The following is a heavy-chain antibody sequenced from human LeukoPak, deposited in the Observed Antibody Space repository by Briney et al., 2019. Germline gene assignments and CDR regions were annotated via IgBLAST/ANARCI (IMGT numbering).Heavy chain of an antibody. V-gene: IGHV3-33*01. CDR1: GFTFSSYG. CDR2: IWYAASNK. CDR3: ARDRDTEYSSSSALYY. Sequence: GGSLRLSCAASGFTFSSYGMHWVRQAPGKGLEWVAGIWYAASNKYSADSAKGRFTSSRDNSKNTLYLQMNRLRAEDTAVYYCARDRDTEYSSSSALYYWGQRPLATASS. J-gene: IGHJ4*02. D-gene: IGHD6-6*01.